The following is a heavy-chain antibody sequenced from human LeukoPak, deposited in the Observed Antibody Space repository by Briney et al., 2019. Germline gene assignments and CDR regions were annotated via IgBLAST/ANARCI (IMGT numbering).Heavy chain of an antibody. J-gene: IGHJ5*02. CDR1: DGSISSGSYY. V-gene: IGHV4-61*02. CDR2: IYTSGST. Sequence: SQTLSLTCTVSDGSISSGSYYWSWIRQPARKGLEWIGRIYTSGSTNYNPSLKSRVTISVDTSKNQFSLKLSSVTAADTAVYYCARDGGYGDYVNWFDPWGQGTLVTVSS. D-gene: IGHD4-17*01. CDR3: ARDGGYGDYVNWFDP.